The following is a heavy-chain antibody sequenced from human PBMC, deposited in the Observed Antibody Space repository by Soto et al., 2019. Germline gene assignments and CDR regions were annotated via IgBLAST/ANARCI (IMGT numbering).Heavy chain of an antibody. D-gene: IGHD1-26*01. V-gene: IGHV4-59*01. CDR1: GASINSYY. CDR2: IYYSGST. CDR3: AGVGQGAFQH. Sequence: SETLSLTCTVSGASINSYYWSWIRLPPGKGLEWIGYIYYSGSTNYNPSLKSRVTISADTSKNQYSLKLSSVTAADTAMYYCAGVGQGAFQHGGRGTRVTAPS. J-gene: IGHJ1*01.